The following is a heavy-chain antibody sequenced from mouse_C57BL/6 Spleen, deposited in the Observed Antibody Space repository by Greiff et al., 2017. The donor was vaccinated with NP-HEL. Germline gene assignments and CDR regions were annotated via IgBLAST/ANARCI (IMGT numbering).Heavy chain of an antibody. D-gene: IGHD1-2*01. V-gene: IGHV5-9-1*02. CDR2: ISSGGDYI. J-gene: IGHJ2*01. Sequence: EVKLMESGEGLVKPGGSLKLSYAASGFTFSSYAMSWVRQTPEKRLEWVAYISSGGDYIYYADTVKGRFTISRDNARNTLYLQMSSLKSEDTAMYYCTRGGVYGGYYFDYWGQGTTLTVSS. CDR1: GFTFSSYA. CDR3: TRGGVYGGYYFDY.